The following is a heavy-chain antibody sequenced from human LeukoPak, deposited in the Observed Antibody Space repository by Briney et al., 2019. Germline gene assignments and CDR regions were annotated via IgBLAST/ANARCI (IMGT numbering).Heavy chain of an antibody. CDR3: AKDRHSCYDSSGHYYRRNGDY. Sequence: PGGSLRLSCAASGFTFSIYAMSWVRQAPGRGLEWVSSITGNGAGTFYTDSVKGRFTISRDNSKNTLFLQMNSLRAEDTAIYYCAKDRHSCYDSSGHYYRRNGDYWGQGTLVTVSS. D-gene: IGHD3-22*01. V-gene: IGHV3-23*01. J-gene: IGHJ4*02. CDR2: ITGNGAGT. CDR1: GFTFSIYA.